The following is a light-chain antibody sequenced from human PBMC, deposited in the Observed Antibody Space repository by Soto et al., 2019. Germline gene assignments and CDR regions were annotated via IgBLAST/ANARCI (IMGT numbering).Light chain of an antibody. J-gene: IGKJ2*01. CDR2: GSS. V-gene: IGKV3-20*01. CDR3: HQYGSSPPYT. CDR1: QSVTNNY. Sequence: EVVLTQSPGTLSLSPGERATLSCRASQSVTNNYLAWYQQRPGQAPRLLIFGSSDRATGIPDRFSGSGSGTYFTPTINRLEPEDFAVYYCHQYGSSPPYTFGQGTKLEIK.